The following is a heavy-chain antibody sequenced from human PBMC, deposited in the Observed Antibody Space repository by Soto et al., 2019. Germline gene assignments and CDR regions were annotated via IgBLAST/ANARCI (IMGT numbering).Heavy chain of an antibody. CDR2: ISYDGSNE. CDR1: GFTFISYG. Sequence: GGSLRLSCAASGFTFISYGMHWVRQAPGKGLEWVAVISYDGSNEYYAESVKGRFTISRDNSKNTLYLQMNSLRAEDTAVYYCAKDFSVDAAMVPAIWGQGTLVTVSS. V-gene: IGHV3-30*18. J-gene: IGHJ4*02. D-gene: IGHD5-18*01. CDR3: AKDFSVDAAMVPAI.